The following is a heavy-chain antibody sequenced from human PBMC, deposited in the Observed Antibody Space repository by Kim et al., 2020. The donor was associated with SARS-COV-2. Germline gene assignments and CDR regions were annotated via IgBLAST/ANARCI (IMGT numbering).Heavy chain of an antibody. J-gene: IGHJ4*02. V-gene: IGHV3-15*01. CDR2: T. CDR3: AVFLRVTATDY. D-gene: IGHD2-21*02. Sequence: TDYAEPVKGRFTVSGDDSKNTVDLQMNSLKTEDTAVYYCAVFLRVTATDYWGQGTLVTVSS.